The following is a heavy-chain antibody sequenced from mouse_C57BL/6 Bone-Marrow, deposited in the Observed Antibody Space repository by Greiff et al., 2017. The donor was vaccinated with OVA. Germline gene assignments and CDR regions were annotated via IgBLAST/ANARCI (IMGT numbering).Heavy chain of an antibody. CDR2: IYPGSGST. CDR3: ARRRCYYGSFAY. CDR1: GYTFTSYW. V-gene: IGHV1-55*01. J-gene: IGHJ3*01. D-gene: IGHD1-1*01. Sequence: QVQLQQPGAELVKPGASVKMSCKSSGYTFTSYWITWVKQRPGHGLEWIGDIYPGSGSTNYNEKFKSKATLTVDTSSSTAYMQLSSLTAEDSAVYYGARRRCYYGSFAYWGQGTLVTVSA.